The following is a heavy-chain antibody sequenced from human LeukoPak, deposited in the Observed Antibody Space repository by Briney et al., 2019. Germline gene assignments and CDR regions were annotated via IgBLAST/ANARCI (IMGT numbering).Heavy chain of an antibody. J-gene: IGHJ4*02. Sequence: SVKVSCKASGDTLSSYAISWVRQAPGQGLEWMGGIIPIFGTANYAQKFQGRVTITTDESTSTAYMELSSLRSEDTAVYYCAHKYRGSSPSNAYFDYWGQGTLVTVSS. V-gene: IGHV1-69*05. CDR1: GDTLSSYA. CDR2: IIPIFGTA. CDR3: AHKYRGSSPSNAYFDY. D-gene: IGHD1-26*01.